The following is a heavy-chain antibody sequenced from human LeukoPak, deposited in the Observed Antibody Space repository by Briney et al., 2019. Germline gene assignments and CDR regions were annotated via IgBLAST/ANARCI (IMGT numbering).Heavy chain of an antibody. Sequence: SETLSLTCTVSGGSISSYYWSWIRQPPGKGLEWIGYIYYSGSTNYNPSLKSRVTISVDTSKNQFSLKLSSVTAADTAVYYCAGHVSAAAGGRWGQGTLVTVSS. V-gene: IGHV4-59*08. D-gene: IGHD6-13*01. CDR1: GGSISSYY. J-gene: IGHJ4*02. CDR2: IYYSGST. CDR3: AGHVSAAAGGR.